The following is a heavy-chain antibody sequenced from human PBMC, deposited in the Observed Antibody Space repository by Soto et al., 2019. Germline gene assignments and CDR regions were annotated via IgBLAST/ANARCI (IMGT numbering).Heavy chain of an antibody. Sequence: ASVKVSCKASGYTFTGYYMHWVRQAPGQGLEWMGWINPNSGGTNYAQKFQGRVTMTRDTSISTAYMELSRLRSDDTAVYYCARKKDLTTVTRNYYYGMDVWGQGATVTVSS. V-gene: IGHV1-2*02. CDR3: ARKKDLTTVTRNYYYGMDV. CDR1: GYTFTGYY. J-gene: IGHJ6*02. D-gene: IGHD4-17*01. CDR2: INPNSGGT.